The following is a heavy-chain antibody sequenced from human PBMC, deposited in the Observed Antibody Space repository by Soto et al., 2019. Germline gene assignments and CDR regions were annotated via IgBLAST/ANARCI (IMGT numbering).Heavy chain of an antibody. Sequence: PSETLSLTCTVSGGSISSYYWSWIRQPPGKGLEWIGYIYYSGSTNYNPSLKSRVTISVDTSKNQFSLKLSSVTAADTAVYYCAVFFGVDSYYFDYWGQETLVTVSS. CDR1: GGSISSYY. CDR2: IYYSGST. V-gene: IGHV4-59*08. J-gene: IGHJ4*02. D-gene: IGHD3-16*01. CDR3: AVFFGVDSYYFDY.